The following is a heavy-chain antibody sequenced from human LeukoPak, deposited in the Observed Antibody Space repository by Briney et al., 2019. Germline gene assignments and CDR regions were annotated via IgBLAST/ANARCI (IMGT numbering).Heavy chain of an antibody. CDR3: ARVYDYGSGSYSLDY. CDR2: IYYSGST. D-gene: IGHD3-10*01. J-gene: IGHJ4*02. Sequence: SETLSLTCTVSGGSISGYYWSWIRQPPGKGLEWIGYIYYSGSTNYNPSLKSRVTISVDTSKNQFSLKLSSVTAADTAVYYCARVYDYGSGSYSLDYWGQGTLVTVSS. CDR1: GGSISGYY. V-gene: IGHV4-59*01.